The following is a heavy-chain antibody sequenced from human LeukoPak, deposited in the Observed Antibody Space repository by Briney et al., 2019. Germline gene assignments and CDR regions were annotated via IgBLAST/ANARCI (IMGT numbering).Heavy chain of an antibody. CDR3: ARGRNYDFWSGYYYGMDV. D-gene: IGHD3-3*01. Sequence: GGSLRLSCAASGFTFSSYSMNWVRQAPGKGLEWVSSISSSSSYIYYADSVKGRFTISRDNAKNSLYLQMNSLRAEGTAVYYCARGRNYDFWSGYYYGMDVWGQGTTVTVSS. CDR2: ISSSSSYI. V-gene: IGHV3-21*01. CDR1: GFTFSSYS. J-gene: IGHJ6*02.